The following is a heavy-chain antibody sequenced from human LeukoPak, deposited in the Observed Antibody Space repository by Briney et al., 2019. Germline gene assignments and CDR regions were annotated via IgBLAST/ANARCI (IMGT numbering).Heavy chain of an antibody. J-gene: IGHJ5*02. CDR3: ARGGGYYGSGSPTWFDP. Sequence: VASVKVSCKASGYTFTGYHMHWVRPAPGQGLEWMGWINPNSGGTNYAQKFQGWVTMTRDTSISTAYMELSRLRSDDTAVYYCARGGGYYGSGSPTWFDPWGQGTLVTVSS. CDR2: INPNSGGT. CDR1: GYTFTGYH. D-gene: IGHD3-10*01. V-gene: IGHV1-2*04.